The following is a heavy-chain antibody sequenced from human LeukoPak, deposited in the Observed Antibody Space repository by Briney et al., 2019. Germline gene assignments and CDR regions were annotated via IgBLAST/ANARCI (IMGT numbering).Heavy chain of an antibody. D-gene: IGHD1-26*01. CDR3: ARGWASGSYYNY. CDR2: IYYSGST. Sequence: SETLSLTCTVSGGSVSSYYWNWIRQPPGKGLEWIGYIYYSGSTNYNPSLRRRVTISVDTPKNQFSLELSSVTAADTAVYYCARGWASGSYYNYWGQGNLVTVSS. CDR1: GGSVSSYY. J-gene: IGHJ4*02. V-gene: IGHV4-59*02.